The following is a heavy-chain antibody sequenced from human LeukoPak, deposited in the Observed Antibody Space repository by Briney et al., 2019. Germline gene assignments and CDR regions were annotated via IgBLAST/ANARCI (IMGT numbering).Heavy chain of an antibody. Sequence: ADTLSLTCTVSGDSISSYYWNWIRQPPGKGLEWIGNLKYSGHTDYHPSLKSRVTISVDTSKNQISLRLSSVTAADTAVYHCARDKGPYRYFDLWGRGTLATLPS. CDR2: LKYSGHT. CDR3: ARDKGPYRYFDL. CDR1: GDSISSYY. V-gene: IGHV4-59*01. J-gene: IGHJ2*01.